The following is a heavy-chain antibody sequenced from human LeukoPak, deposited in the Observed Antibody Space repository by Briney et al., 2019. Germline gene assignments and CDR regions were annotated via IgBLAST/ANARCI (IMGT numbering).Heavy chain of an antibody. CDR2: ISYHGSNK. CDR3: AKGRESWSNKIDY. CDR1: GFTFSSYG. J-gene: IGHJ4*02. D-gene: IGHD3-10*01. Sequence: GGSLRLSCAASGFTFSSYGIYWVRQAPGKGLEWVAVISYHGSNKYYADSVKGRFTISRDNSKNTLYLQMNSLRGEDTAVYYCAKGRESWSNKIDYWGQGTLVTVSS. V-gene: IGHV3-30*18.